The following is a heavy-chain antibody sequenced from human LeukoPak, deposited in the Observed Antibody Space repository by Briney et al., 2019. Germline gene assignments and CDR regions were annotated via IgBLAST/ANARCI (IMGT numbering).Heavy chain of an antibody. V-gene: IGHV3-11*04. D-gene: IGHD2-2*01. CDR2: ISSSGSTI. Sequence: GGPLRLSCAASGFTFSDYYMSWIRQAPGKGLEWVSYISSSGSTIYYADSVKGRFTISRDNAKNTLYLQMNSLRAEDTAVYYCARDHCSSTSCYLSAYYFDYWGQGTLVTVSS. CDR3: ARDHCSSTSCYLSAYYFDY. J-gene: IGHJ4*02. CDR1: GFTFSDYY.